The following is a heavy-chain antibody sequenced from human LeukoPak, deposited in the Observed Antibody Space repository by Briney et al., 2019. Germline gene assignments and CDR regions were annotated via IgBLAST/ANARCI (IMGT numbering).Heavy chain of an antibody. D-gene: IGHD3-22*01. CDR3: TTDPYYDSSGYYFY. J-gene: IGHJ4*02. CDR2: IKSKTDGGTT. CDR1: GFPFSNAW. Sequence: GGSLRLSCAASGFPFSNAWMSWVRQAPGKGLEWVGRIKSKTDGGTTDYAAPVKGRFTISRDDSKNTLYLQMNSLKTEDTAVYYCTTDPYYDSSGYYFYWGQGTLVTVSS. V-gene: IGHV3-15*01.